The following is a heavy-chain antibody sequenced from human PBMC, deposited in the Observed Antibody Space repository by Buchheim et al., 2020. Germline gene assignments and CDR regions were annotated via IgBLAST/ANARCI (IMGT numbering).Heavy chain of an antibody. CDR3: AKAGLGSNMIFDY. J-gene: IGHJ4*02. D-gene: IGHD3-16*01. CDR1: GFTFSSYG. CDR2: IFNSDYST. V-gene: IGHV3-23*01. Sequence: EVQLLESGGGLVQPGGSLRLSCAASGFTFSSYGMSWVRQAPGEGLEWVSSIFNSDYSTHYADSVKGRFPISRDNSNSTLYPQMHSLRADDTALYYCAKAGLGSNMIFDYWGQGT.